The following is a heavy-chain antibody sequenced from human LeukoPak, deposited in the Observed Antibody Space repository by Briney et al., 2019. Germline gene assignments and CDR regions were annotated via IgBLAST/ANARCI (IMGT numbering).Heavy chain of an antibody. CDR1: GGSFSTYF. D-gene: IGHD2-15*01. CDR2: IYASGKT. Sequence: SETLSLTCTVSGGSFSTYFWSWIRQPAGKGLEWIGRIYASGKTNYNPSFKSRVTMSLDTSKNQFSLKLSSVTAADTGVYYCARGYCSDERCPVFPSWGQGTLVTVSS. V-gene: IGHV4-4*07. J-gene: IGHJ5*02. CDR3: ARGYCSDERCPVFPS.